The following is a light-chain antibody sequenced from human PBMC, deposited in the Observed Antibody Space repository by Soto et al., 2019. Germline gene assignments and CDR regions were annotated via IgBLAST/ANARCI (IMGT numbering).Light chain of an antibody. J-gene: IGKJ1*01. Sequence: EMGLTQYPGSFSLSPGERATLSCRASQGSGNNHVAWYQQKPGQAPTLLMCGVSSRATGIRDRLSGRRSGTDFTLPSSRFEPEGLALSYCQQYRDQRTFGQGTKGDI. CDR1: QGSGNNH. V-gene: IGKV3-20*01. CDR3: QQYRDQRT. CDR2: GVS.